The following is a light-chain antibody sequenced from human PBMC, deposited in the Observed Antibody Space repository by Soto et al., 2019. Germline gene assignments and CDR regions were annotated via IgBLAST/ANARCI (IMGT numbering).Light chain of an antibody. V-gene: IGLV7-46*01. J-gene: IGLJ2*01. CDR1: TGAVTGGHY. CDR3: LLSYSGARV. CDR2: DTS. Sequence: QAVVTQEPSLTVSPGGTVTLTCGSSTGAVTGGHYPYWFQQKPGQAPRTLIYDTSNKHSWTPARFVGSLLGGKAALTLSGAQPEDDGDYYCLLSYSGARVFGGGTKLPVL.